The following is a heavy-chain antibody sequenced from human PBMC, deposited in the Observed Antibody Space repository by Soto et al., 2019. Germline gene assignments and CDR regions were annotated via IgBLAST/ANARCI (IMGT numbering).Heavy chain of an antibody. J-gene: IGHJ3*02. V-gene: IGHV3-30-3*01. CDR1: GFTFSSYA. CDR3: ARGKVRYCSGGSCYARDAFDI. Sequence: QVQLVESGGGVVQPGRSLRLSCAASGFTFSSYAMHWVRQAPGKGLEWVAVISYDGSNKYYADSVKGRFTISRDNSKNXLXLXXNSLRAEDTAVYYCARGKVRYCSGGSCYARDAFDIWGQGTMVTVSS. D-gene: IGHD2-15*01. CDR2: ISYDGSNK.